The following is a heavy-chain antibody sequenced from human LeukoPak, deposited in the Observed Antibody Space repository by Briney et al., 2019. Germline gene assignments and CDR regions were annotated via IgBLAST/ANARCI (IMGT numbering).Heavy chain of an antibody. CDR2: IKEDGTEK. J-gene: IGHJ5*02. CDR1: GLTFTRNW. CDR3: AREYH. Sequence: GGSLRLSCAASGLTFTRNWMSWVRQAPGKGLEWVANIKEDGTEKYYVDSVKGRFTISRDNAKNSLYLQMNNLRVEDTAVYYCAREYHWGQGTLVSVSS. V-gene: IGHV3-7*01.